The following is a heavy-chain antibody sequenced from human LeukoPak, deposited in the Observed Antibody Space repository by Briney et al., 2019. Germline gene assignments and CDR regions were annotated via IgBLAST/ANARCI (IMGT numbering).Heavy chain of an antibody. V-gene: IGHV3-53*01. CDR2: LYSPGNR. CDR3: ARIPFYRTSGSYYTYFDS. CDR1: GFTVSSNY. J-gene: IGHJ4*02. Sequence: GGSLRLSCAVSGFTVSSNYMGWVRQAPGKGLEWVSLLYSPGNRNYADSVKGRFTISRDDSKNTVFLQMNILSAEDTAVYYCARIPFYRTSGSYYTYFDSWGQGTLVTVSS. D-gene: IGHD3-10*01.